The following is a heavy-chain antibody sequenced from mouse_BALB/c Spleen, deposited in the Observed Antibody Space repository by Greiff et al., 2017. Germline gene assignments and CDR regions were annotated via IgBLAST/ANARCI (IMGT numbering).Heavy chain of an antibody. CDR3: ARDYGNYVGYFDV. V-gene: IGHV5-4*02. CDR2: ISDGGSYT. CDR1: GFTFSDYY. Sequence: EVKLMESGGGLVKPGGSLKLSCAASGFTFSDYYMYWVRQTPEKRLEWVATISDGGSYTYYPDSVKGRFTISRDNAKNNLYLQMGSLKSEDTAMYYCARDYGNYVGYFDVWGAGTTVTVSS. J-gene: IGHJ1*01. D-gene: IGHD2-1*01.